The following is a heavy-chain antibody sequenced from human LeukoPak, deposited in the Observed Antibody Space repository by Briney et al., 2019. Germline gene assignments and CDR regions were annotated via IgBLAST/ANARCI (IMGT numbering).Heavy chain of an antibody. V-gene: IGHV3-30*02. CDR2: IRYDGSNK. CDR1: GFTFSSYG. D-gene: IGHD5-18*01. Sequence: GGSLRLSCAASGFTFSSYGMHWVRQAPGKGLEWVAFIRYDGSNKYYADSVKGRFTISRDNSKNTLYLQMNSLRAEDTAVYYCAKGLVYSYGPFDYWGQGTLVTVSS. J-gene: IGHJ4*02. CDR3: AKGLVYSYGPFDY.